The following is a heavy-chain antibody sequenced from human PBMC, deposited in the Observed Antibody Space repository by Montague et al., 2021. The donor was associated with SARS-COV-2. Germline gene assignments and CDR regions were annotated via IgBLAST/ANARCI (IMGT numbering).Heavy chain of an antibody. D-gene: IGHD3-10*01. J-gene: IGHJ4*02. CDR2: IYSSVIT. V-gene: IGHV4-59*10. Sequence: SETLSLTCAGDGGSVSWYYWSWIRQPAGKGLEWIGLIYSSVITNYNPSLKSRVTISIDSSKNQFSLKLSSVTAADTAVYYCARVKRRYYYGLGLYAHFDYWGQGTLVTVSS. CDR3: ARVKRRYYYGLGLYAHFDY. CDR1: GGSVSWYY.